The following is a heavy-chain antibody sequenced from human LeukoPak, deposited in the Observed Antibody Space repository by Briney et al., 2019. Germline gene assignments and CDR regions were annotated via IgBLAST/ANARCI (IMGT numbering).Heavy chain of an antibody. V-gene: IGHV4-39*01. J-gene: IGHJ4*02. D-gene: IGHD3-9*01. CDR2: IYYSGST. CDR1: GGSISSSSYY. Sequence: SETLSLTCTVSGGSISSSSYYWGWIRQPPGKGLEWIGSIYYSGSTYYNPSLKSRVTISVDTSKNQFSLKLSSVTAADTAVYYCARHSNHYDILTGYYIHVDFDYWGQGTLVTVSS. CDR3: ARHSNHYDILTGYYIHVDFDY.